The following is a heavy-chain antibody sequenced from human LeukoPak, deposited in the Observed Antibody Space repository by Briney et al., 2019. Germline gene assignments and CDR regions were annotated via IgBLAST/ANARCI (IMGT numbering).Heavy chain of an antibody. J-gene: IGHJ4*02. Sequence: GGSLRLSCAASGFTFSDYYMRWIRQAPGKGLEWVSAISGSGGSTYYADSVKGRFTISRDNSKNTLYLQMNSLRAEDTAVYYCAKAWGYYYDSSGYWKDWGQGTLVTVSS. CDR2: ISGSGGST. CDR1: GFTFSDYY. CDR3: AKAWGYYYDSSGYWKD. V-gene: IGHV3-23*01. D-gene: IGHD3-22*01.